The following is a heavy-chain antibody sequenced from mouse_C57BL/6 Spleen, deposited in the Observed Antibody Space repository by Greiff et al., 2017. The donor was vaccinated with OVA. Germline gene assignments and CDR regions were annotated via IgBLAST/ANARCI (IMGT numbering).Heavy chain of an antibody. V-gene: IGHV1-76*01. J-gene: IGHJ3*01. Sequence: VQLQQSGAELVRPGASVKLSCKASGYTFTDYYINWVKQRPGQGLEWIARIYPGSGNTYYNEKFKGKATLTAEKSSSTAYMQLSSLTSEDSAVYFCARATAQAPFAYWGQGTLVTVSA. CDR3: ARATAQAPFAY. CDR2: IYPGSGNT. D-gene: IGHD3-2*02. CDR1: GYTFTDYY.